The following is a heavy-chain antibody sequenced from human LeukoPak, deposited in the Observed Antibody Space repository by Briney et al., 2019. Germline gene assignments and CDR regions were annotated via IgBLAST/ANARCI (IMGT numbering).Heavy chain of an antibody. CDR3: ARAPTGQIDY. CDR2: ISGSGRP. Sequence: GGSLRLSCTASGFTFSYYYMTWIRQAPGKGLECVSYISGSGRPRYADSASGRVTISRYNTVNALYLQMSSLSVEDTAVYYCARAPTGQIDYWGQGTLVTVSS. V-gene: IGHV3-11*01. CDR1: GFTFSYYY. D-gene: IGHD3-9*01. J-gene: IGHJ4*02.